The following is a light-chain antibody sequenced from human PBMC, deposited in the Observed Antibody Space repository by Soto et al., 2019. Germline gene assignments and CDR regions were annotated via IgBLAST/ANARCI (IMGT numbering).Light chain of an antibody. Sequence: EIVMTQSPATLSVSPGERATLSFRASQSVSSNLAWYQQKPGQAPRLLIYGASTRATGIPARFSGSGSGTEFTLTISSLQSEDFAVYYCQQHNNWPPITFGQGTQLEIK. CDR3: QQHNNWPPIT. CDR1: QSVSSN. CDR2: GAS. V-gene: IGKV3-15*01. J-gene: IGKJ5*01.